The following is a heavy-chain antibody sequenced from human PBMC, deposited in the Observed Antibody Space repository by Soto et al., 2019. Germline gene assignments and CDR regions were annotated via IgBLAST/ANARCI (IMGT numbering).Heavy chain of an antibody. V-gene: IGHV1-69*13. CDR2: IIPIFGTA. Sequence: WASVKVSCKASGGTFSSYAISWVRQAPGQGLEWMGGIIPIFGTANYAQKFQGRVTITADESTSTAYMELSSLRSEDTAVYYCARRGDIVVVPAHRPWRAEPTTTGSFDYWGQGTLVTVSS. J-gene: IGHJ4*02. D-gene: IGHD2-2*01. CDR3: ARRGDIVVVPAHRPWRAEPTTTGSFDY. CDR1: GGTFSSYA.